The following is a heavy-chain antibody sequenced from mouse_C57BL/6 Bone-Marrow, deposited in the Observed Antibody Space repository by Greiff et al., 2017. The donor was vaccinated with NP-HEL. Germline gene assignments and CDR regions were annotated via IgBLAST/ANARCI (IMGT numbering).Heavy chain of an antibody. Sequence: QVHVKQPGAELVMPGASVKLSCKASGYTFTSYWMHWVKQRPGQGLEWIGEIDPSDSYTNYNQKFKGKSTLTVDKSSSTAYMQLSSLTSEDSAVHYCALDSSGRYFDYWGQGTTLTVSS. V-gene: IGHV1-69*01. J-gene: IGHJ2*01. D-gene: IGHD3-2*02. CDR3: ALDSSGRYFDY. CDR2: IDPSDSYT. CDR1: GYTFTSYW.